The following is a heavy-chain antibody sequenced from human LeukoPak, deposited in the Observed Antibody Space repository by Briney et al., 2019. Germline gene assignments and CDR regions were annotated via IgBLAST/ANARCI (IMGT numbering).Heavy chain of an antibody. V-gene: IGHV3-23*01. Sequence: PGGSLRLSCAASGFIFSSYAMNLVRRAPGKGLEWVSAISDSGGRTYYADSVKGRFTISRDNSKNILYLQMNSLRAEDTAVYYCAKQLSGSYAYWGQGTLVTVSS. J-gene: IGHJ4*02. CDR3: AKQLSGSYAY. CDR2: ISDSGGRT. CDR1: GFIFSSYA. D-gene: IGHD1-26*01.